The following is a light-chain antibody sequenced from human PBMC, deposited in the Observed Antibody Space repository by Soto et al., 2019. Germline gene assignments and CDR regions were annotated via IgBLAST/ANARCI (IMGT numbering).Light chain of an antibody. CDR3: QQYENIPT. Sequence: DIQMTQSPSSLSASVGDRVTLTCQASQNINNYLNWYQQKPGRAPKLLIYDASNLESGVPSRFRGSGSGTDLTFTISRLQPEDIATYYCQQYENIPTFGQGTRLEIK. V-gene: IGKV1-33*01. J-gene: IGKJ5*01. CDR1: QNINNY. CDR2: DAS.